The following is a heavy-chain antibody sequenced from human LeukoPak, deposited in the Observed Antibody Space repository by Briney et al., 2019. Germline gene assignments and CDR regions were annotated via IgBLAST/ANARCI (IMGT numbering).Heavy chain of an antibody. CDR3: ARYYYDSSGYSPFDY. J-gene: IGHJ4*02. D-gene: IGHD3-22*01. CDR1: GYRFTNYW. V-gene: IGHV5-51*01. CDR2: IYPGDSDT. Sequence: GESLKISCKGSGYRFTNYWIGWVRQMPGKGLEWMGIIYPGDSDTRYSPSFQGQVTISADKSISTAYLQWSSLKASDTAMYYCARYYYDSSGYSPFDYWGQGTLVTVSS.